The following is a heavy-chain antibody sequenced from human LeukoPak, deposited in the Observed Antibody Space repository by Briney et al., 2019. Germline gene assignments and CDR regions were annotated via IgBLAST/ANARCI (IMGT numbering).Heavy chain of an antibody. J-gene: IGHJ6*02. V-gene: IGHV3-7*01. D-gene: IGHD6-19*01. CDR2: IKQDGSEK. CDR3: ARLTYSSGWYVVDYYYYGMDV. Sequence: GGSLRLSCAASGFTFASYAMNWVRQTPEKGLEWVANIKQDGSEKYYVDSVKGRFTISRDNAKNSLYLQMNSLRAEDTAVYYCARLTYSSGWYVVDYYYYGMDVWGQGTTVTVSS. CDR1: GFTFASYA.